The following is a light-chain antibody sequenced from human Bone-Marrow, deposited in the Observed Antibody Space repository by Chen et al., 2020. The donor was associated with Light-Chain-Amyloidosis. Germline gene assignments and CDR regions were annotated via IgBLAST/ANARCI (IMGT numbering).Light chain of an antibody. V-gene: IGLV3-21*02. CDR2: DDS. J-gene: IGLJ3*02. CDR1: NIGSTS. CDR3: QVWDRSSDRPV. Sequence: SYVLTQPSSVSVAPGQTATIACGGNNIGSTSVHWYQQTPGQAPLLVVYDDSDRPSGIPERFSGANAGNTATQTISRVAAGDEADYYCQVWDRSSDRPVFGGGTKLNVL.